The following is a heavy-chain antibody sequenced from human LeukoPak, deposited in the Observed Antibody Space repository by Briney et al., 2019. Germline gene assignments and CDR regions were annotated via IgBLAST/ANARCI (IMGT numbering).Heavy chain of an antibody. CDR2: IYYSGST. D-gene: IGHD3-10*01. V-gene: IGHV4-59*01. CDR1: GGSISSYY. CDR3: ASTYYYGSGSYSDFDY. Sequence: PSETLSLTRTVSGGSISSYYWSWIRQPPGKGLEWIGYIYYSGSTNYNPSLKSRVTISVDTSKNQFSLKLSSVTAADTAVYYCASTYYYGSGSYSDFDYWGQGTLVTVSS. J-gene: IGHJ4*02.